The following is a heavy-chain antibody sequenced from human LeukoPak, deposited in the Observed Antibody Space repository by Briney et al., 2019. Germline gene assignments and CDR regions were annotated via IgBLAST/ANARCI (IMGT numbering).Heavy chain of an antibody. CDR1: GFTVSSNY. Sequence: GGSLRLSCAASGFTVSSNYMSWVRQPPGKGLDWVSVIYSGGSTYYADSVKGRFTISRDNSKNTLYLQMNSLRAEDTAVYYCARGIAAAANEDRFDPWGQGTLVTVSS. D-gene: IGHD6-13*01. J-gene: IGHJ5*02. V-gene: IGHV3-53*01. CDR2: IYSGGST. CDR3: ARGIAAAANEDRFDP.